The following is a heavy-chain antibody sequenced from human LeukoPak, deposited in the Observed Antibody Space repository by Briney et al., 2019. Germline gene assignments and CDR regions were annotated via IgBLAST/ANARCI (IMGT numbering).Heavy chain of an antibody. V-gene: IGHV3-23*01. J-gene: IGHJ4*02. Sequence: PGGSLRLSCAASGFTFNSYAMSWVRQAPGKGLEWVSAISGSGGSTYYADSVKGRFTISRDNSKNTLYLQMNSLRAEDTAVYYCASSLRLLLLRWGQGTLVTVSS. CDR1: GFTFNSYA. D-gene: IGHD3-22*01. CDR2: ISGSGGST. CDR3: ASSLRLLLLR.